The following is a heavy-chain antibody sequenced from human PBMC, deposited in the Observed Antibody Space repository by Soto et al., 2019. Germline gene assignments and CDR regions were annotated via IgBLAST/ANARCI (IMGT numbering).Heavy chain of an antibody. V-gene: IGHV3-66*01. CDR2: IYSGGST. D-gene: IGHD7-27*01. CDR1: GFTVSSNY. Sequence: GGSLRLSCAASGFTVSSNYMSWFRQAVGKGVEWVSVIYSGGSTYYADSVKGRFTISRDNARNTLYLQMNSLRAEDTAVYYCARDLSWGSNWYYYMDVWGKGTTVTVSS. J-gene: IGHJ6*03. CDR3: ARDLSWGSNWYYYMDV.